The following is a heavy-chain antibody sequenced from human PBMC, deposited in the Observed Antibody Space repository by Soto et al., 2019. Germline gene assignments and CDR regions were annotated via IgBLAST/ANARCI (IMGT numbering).Heavy chain of an antibody. CDR1: GFSLSTSGMC. J-gene: IGHJ6*03. Sequence: SGPTLVNPTQTLTLTCTFSGFSLSTSGMCVSWIRQPPGKALEWLARIDWDDDKYYSTSLKTRLTISKDTSKNQVVLTMTNMDPVDTATYYCARIRSGGIYYYYYMDVWGKGTTVTVSS. V-gene: IGHV2-70*11. CDR2: IDWDDDK. D-gene: IGHD2-15*01. CDR3: ARIRSGGIYYYYYMDV.